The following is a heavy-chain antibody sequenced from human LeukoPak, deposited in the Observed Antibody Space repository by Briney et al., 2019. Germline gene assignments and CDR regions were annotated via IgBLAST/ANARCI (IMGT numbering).Heavy chain of an antibody. V-gene: IGHV3-23*01. CDR2: ISGSGGST. CDR3: AKDHSSSWYVFGH. J-gene: IGHJ4*02. D-gene: IGHD6-13*01. Sequence: GGSLRLSCAASGFTFSSYAMSWVRQAPGKGLEWVSAISGSGGSTYYADSVKGRFTISRDNSKNTLYLQMNSLRAEDAAVYYRAKDHSSSWYVFGHWGQGTLVTVSS. CDR1: GFTFSSYA.